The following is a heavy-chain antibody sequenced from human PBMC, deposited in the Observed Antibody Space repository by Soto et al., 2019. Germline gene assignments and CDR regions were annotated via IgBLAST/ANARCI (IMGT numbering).Heavy chain of an antibody. CDR3: TTGLTYYYDTSGHYWAGAMDV. V-gene: IGHV3-15*01. CDR1: GVTFSNVW. Sequence: GGSLRLSCTASGVTFSNVWMNWVRQAPGKGLEWVGRIKSKSDDETTDYAAPVKGRSNISREDSKNTLYLQMNSLKTEDTAVYYCTTGLTYYYDTSGHYWAGAMDVWGQGITVTVSS. J-gene: IGHJ6*02. CDR2: IKSKSDDETT. D-gene: IGHD3-22*01.